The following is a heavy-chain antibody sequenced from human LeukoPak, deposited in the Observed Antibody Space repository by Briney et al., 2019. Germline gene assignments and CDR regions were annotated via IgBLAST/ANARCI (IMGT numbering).Heavy chain of an antibody. V-gene: IGHV1-69*10. J-gene: IGHJ6*02. CDR3: ARDTRCSSTSCQKVTPRLYYYYGMDV. Sequence: SVKVSCKASGGTFSSYAISWVRQAPGQGLEWXXXXXXIFGIANYAQKFQGRVTITADKSTSTAYMELSSLRSEDTAVYYCARDTRCSSTSCQKVTPRLYYYYGMDVWGQGTTVTVSS. CDR2: XXXIFGIA. D-gene: IGHD2-2*01. CDR1: GGTFSSYA.